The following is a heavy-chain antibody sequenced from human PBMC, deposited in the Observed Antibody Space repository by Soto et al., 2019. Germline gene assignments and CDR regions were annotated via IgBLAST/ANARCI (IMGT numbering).Heavy chain of an antibody. Sequence: ASVKVSCKASGYTFNNYDIHWVRQAPGHGLEWMGWMNPNSGNTGYAQNFRGRVTMTQNTAIGTAYMEMSSLRSDDTATYYCTRAYGAETFDFWGQGTRVTVSS. D-gene: IGHD3-10*01. CDR1: GYTFNNYD. V-gene: IGHV1-8*02. CDR3: TRAYGAETFDF. CDR2: MNPNSGNT. J-gene: IGHJ5*01.